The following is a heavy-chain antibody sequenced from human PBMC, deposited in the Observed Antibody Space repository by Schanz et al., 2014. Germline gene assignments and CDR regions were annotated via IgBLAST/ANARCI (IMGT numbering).Heavy chain of an antibody. V-gene: IGHV3-21*02. J-gene: IGHJ4*01. Sequence: EVRLVESGGGLVQPGGSLRLSCEASEFTFSSYKMNWVRQAPGKGLEWVSSISSSGSYIHYADSVKGRFTISRDNAKNSLYLQMNSLRAEDTAVYYCAREQIMAAAGLVDYWGHGTLVTVSS. CDR2: ISSSGSYI. CDR1: EFTFSSYK. D-gene: IGHD6-13*01. CDR3: AREQIMAAAGLVDY.